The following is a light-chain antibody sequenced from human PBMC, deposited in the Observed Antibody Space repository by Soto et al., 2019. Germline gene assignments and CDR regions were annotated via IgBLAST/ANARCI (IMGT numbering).Light chain of an antibody. Sequence: DIQMTQSPSSLSASVGYKVTIACRASQSITFYLNWYQQKPGKAPKLLIYAASSLQSGVPSRFSGSGSGTDFTLTISSLQPEDFATNYCQQTYITPRTFGQGTKVQIK. CDR3: QQTYITPRT. CDR2: AAS. J-gene: IGKJ1*01. V-gene: IGKV1-39*01. CDR1: QSITFY.